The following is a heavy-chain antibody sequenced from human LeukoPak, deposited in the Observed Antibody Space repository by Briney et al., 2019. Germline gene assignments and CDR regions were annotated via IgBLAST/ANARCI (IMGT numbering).Heavy chain of an antibody. V-gene: IGHV1-8*03. D-gene: IGHD7-27*01. J-gene: IGHJ6*04. CDR2: MNPNSGNT. Sequence: ASVKVSCKASGCTFTSYDINWVRQATGQGLEWMGWMNPNSGNTGYAQKFQGRVTITRNTSISTAYMELSSLRSEDTAVYYCARGWGEPSEMDVWGKGTTVTVSS. CDR3: ARGWGEPSEMDV. CDR1: GCTFTSYD.